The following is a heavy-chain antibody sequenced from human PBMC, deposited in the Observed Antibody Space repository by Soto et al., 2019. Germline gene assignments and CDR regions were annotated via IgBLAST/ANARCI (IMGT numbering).Heavy chain of an antibody. Sequence: SETLSLTCDVSGASITTCYWSWIRQAPGKGLEWIGNVYHTGSTDYNSSLRSRVTISVDTSKNQFSLNMNSVTAADTAVYYCVRRLFGSGWTLDSWGQGALVTVSS. D-gene: IGHD6-19*01. CDR2: VYHTGST. CDR1: GASITTCY. J-gene: IGHJ4*02. V-gene: IGHV4-59*13. CDR3: VRRLFGSGWTLDS.